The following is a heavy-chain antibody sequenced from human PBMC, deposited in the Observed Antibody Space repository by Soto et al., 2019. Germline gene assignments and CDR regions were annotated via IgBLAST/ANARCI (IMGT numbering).Heavy chain of an antibody. Sequence: PGGSLSLSCAASGFTFSGSAMHWVRQASGQGLEYIGRIRSKANNYATVYAASLKGRFIISIYDSKSTTYLQINSLIMEDTAVYYCTNGGPLLNPFDYWGRGILVTVSS. J-gene: IGHJ4*02. CDR1: GFTFSGSA. D-gene: IGHD1-26*01. CDR3: TNGGPLLNPFDY. V-gene: IGHV3-73*01. CDR2: IRSKANNYAT.